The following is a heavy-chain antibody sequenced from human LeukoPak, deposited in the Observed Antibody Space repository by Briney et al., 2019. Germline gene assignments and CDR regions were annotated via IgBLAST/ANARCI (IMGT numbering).Heavy chain of an antibody. J-gene: IGHJ4*02. CDR2: INPNSGDT. D-gene: IGHD2-2*01. Sequence: GASVKVSCKASGYTFTGYHMHWVRQAPGQGLEWMRRINPNSGDTNYAQKFQGRVTMTRDTSISTAYVELSRLRSDDTAVYYCARDYCSSTSCLFDYWGQGTLVTVSS. CDR3: ARDYCSSTSCLFDY. V-gene: IGHV1-2*06. CDR1: GYTFTGYH.